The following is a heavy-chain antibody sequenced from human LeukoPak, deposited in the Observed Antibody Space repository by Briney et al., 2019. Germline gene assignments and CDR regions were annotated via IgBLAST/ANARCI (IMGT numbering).Heavy chain of an antibody. D-gene: IGHD2-15*01. V-gene: IGHV5-51*01. CDR2: IYPDDSEI. CDR1: GYTFGRYW. J-gene: IGHJ4*02. CDR3: ARPGGGGYCSGGSCYSFDY. Sequence: GESLKISCNTSGYTFGRYWIAWVRQMPGKGLEWMGFIYPDDSEIRYSPSFQGQVTISADKSISTAYLQWTSLKASDTAMYYCARPGGGGYCSGGSCYSFDYWGQGTLVTVSS.